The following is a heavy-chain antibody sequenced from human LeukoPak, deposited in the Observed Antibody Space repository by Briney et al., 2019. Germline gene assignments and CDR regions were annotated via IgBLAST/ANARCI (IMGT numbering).Heavy chain of an antibody. D-gene: IGHD3/OR15-3a*01. Sequence: SETLSLTCTVSGGSISGYYWSWIRQPPGKGLEWIGYIRYSGTTNYNPSLKSRVTISVDTSKNQFSLKLSSVTAADTAVYYCARGRRLFMIFGGSFDPWGQGTLVTVSS. CDR3: ARGRRLFMIFGGSFDP. V-gene: IGHV4-59*01. CDR2: IRYSGTT. CDR1: GGSISGYY. J-gene: IGHJ5*02.